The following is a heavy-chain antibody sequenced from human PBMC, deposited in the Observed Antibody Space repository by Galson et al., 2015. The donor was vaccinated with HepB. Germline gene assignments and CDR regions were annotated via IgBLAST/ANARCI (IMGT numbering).Heavy chain of an antibody. J-gene: IGHJ3*02. CDR2: IIPIFGIA. Sequence: SVKVSCKASGGTFSSYAISWVRQAPGQGLEWMGGIIPIFGIANYAQKFQGRVTVTADESTSTAYMELSSLRSEDTAVYYCASANLPRIAAGESTPGTSDDAFDIWGQGTMVTVSS. CDR3: ASANLPRIAAGESTPGTSDDAFDI. D-gene: IGHD6-13*01. V-gene: IGHV1-69*13. CDR1: GGTFSSYA.